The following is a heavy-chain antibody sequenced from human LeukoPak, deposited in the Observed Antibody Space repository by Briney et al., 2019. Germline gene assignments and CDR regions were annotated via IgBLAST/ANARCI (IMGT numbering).Heavy chain of an antibody. V-gene: IGHV3-23*01. CDR1: GFTFSSYA. CDR2: ISGSGGST. Sequence: GGSLRLSCAASGFTFSSYAMSWVRQAPGKGLEWVSAISGSGGSTYYADSVKGRFTISRDNPKNTLYLQMNSLRAEDTAVYYCAKGSAAAGTGEGYWGQGTLVTVSS. CDR3: AKGSAAAGTGEGY. J-gene: IGHJ4*02. D-gene: IGHD6-13*01.